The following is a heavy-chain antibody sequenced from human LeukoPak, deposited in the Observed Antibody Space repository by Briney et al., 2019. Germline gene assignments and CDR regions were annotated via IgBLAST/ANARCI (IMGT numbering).Heavy chain of an antibody. CDR3: AKVLPFTMIVVVISFFDY. CDR2: ISGCGGST. J-gene: IGHJ4*02. V-gene: IGHV3-23*01. D-gene: IGHD3-22*01. Sequence: GGSLRLSCAASGFTFSSYAMSWVRQAPGKGLEWVSAISGCGGSTYYADSVKGRFTISRDNSKNTLYLQMNSLRAEDTAVYYCAKVLPFTMIVVVISFFDYWGQGTLVTVSS. CDR1: GFTFSSYA.